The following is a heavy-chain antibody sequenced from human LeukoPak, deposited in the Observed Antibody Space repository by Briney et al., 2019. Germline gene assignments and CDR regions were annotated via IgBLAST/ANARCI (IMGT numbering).Heavy chain of an antibody. CDR1: GDSVSRDSID. CDR3: ARGTGWPHFDY. J-gene: IGHJ4*02. V-gene: IGHV6-1*01. D-gene: IGHD6-19*01. CDR2: TYYKSAWYN. Sequence: SQTLSLTCAISGDSVSRDSIDWNWIRQSPSRGLEWLGRTYYKSAWYNDYAVHMKSRITISPDTSKNQFSLQLNSVTPDDTAVYYCARGTGWPHFDYWGQGILVTVSS.